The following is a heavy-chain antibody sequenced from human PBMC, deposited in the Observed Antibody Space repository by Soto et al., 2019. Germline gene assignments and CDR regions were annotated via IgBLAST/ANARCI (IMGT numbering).Heavy chain of an antibody. J-gene: IGHJ5*02. Sequence: ASVKVSCKASGYTFTSYGISWVRQAPGQGLEWMGRICAYNGNTNYAQKLQGRVTMTTDTFTSTAYMELRSLRSDDTAVYYCARVVGALGHWFDPWGQGTLVTVSS. CDR2: ICAYNGNT. V-gene: IGHV1-18*01. CDR1: GYTFTSYG. D-gene: IGHD1-26*01. CDR3: ARVVGALGHWFDP.